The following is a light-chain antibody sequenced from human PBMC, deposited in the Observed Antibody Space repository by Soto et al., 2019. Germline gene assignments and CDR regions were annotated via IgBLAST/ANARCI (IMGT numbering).Light chain of an antibody. J-gene: IGLJ3*02. CDR1: SSDVGGYNY. CDR3: SSYTSSSTLGV. CDR2: EVS. Sequence: QSALTQPASVSGSPGQSITISCTGTSSDVGGYNYVSWYQQHPGKAPKLMIYEVSNRPSGVSNRFSGSKSGNTASLTISGLPAEDEADYYGSSYTSSSTLGVFGGGTKLTVL. V-gene: IGLV2-14*01.